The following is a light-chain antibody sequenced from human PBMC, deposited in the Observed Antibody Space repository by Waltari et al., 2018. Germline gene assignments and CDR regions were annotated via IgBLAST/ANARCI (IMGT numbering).Light chain of an antibody. CDR1: ALPKKH. V-gene: IGLV3-10*01. Sequence: SYELTQPPSVSVSPGQTARITCSGDALPKKHTYWYQQKSGQAPVLVIYEDSKRPSGIPERFSGSTSGTGTTVTLTIGGVQAEDEADYYCQSIDVDALTFGGGTKLTVL. CDR3: QSIDVDALT. CDR2: EDS. J-gene: IGLJ2*01.